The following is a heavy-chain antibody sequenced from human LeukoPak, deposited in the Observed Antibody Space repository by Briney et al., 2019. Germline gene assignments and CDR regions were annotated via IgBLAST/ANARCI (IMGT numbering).Heavy chain of an antibody. CDR1: GFTVSSNY. CDR2: IYSGGST. Sequence: GGSLRLSCAASGFTVSSNYMSWVRQAPGKGLEWVSVIYSGGSTYYADSVKGRFTISRHNSKNTLYLQMNSLRAEDTAVYYCASNYHDSSGYYFDAFDIWGQGTMVTVSS. J-gene: IGHJ3*02. D-gene: IGHD3-22*01. V-gene: IGHV3-53*04. CDR3: ASNYHDSSGYYFDAFDI.